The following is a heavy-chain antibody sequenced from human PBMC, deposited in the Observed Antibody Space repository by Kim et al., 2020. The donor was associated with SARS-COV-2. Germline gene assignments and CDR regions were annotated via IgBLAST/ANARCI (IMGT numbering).Heavy chain of an antibody. CDR2: IKQDGSEK. J-gene: IGHJ4*02. CDR3: ASDEHSSSSPPSYFDY. D-gene: IGHD6-6*01. Sequence: GGSLRLSCAASGFTFSSYWMSWVRQAPGKGLEWVANIKQDGSEKYYVDSVKGRFTISRDNAKNSLYLQMNSLRAEDTAVYYCASDEHSSSSPPSYFDYWGQGTLVTVSS. CDR1: GFTFSSYW. V-gene: IGHV3-7*03.